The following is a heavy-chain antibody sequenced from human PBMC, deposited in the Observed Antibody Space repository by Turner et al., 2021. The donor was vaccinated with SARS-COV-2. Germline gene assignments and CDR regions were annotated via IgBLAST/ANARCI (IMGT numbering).Heavy chain of an antibody. D-gene: IGHD4-17*01. Sequence: EVQLVESGGGLVQPGGSLRLSRAAPGFTFSSYEVNWVRQAPGKGLEWVSYISSSGSTIYYADSVKGRFTISRDNAKNSLYLQMNSLRAEDTAVYYCARDRSITVTTIGIDYWGQGTLVTVSS. J-gene: IGHJ4*02. CDR3: ARDRSITVTTIGIDY. CDR1: GFTFSSYE. V-gene: IGHV3-48*03. CDR2: ISSSGSTI.